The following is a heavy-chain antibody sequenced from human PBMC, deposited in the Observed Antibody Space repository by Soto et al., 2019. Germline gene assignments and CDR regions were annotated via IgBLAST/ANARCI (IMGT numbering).Heavy chain of an antibody. Sequence: SETLSLTCTVSGGSISSGGYYWSWIRQHPGKGLEWIGYIYYSGSTYYNPSLKSRVTISVDTSKNQFSLKLSSVTAADTAVYYCARSAVYYDILTGPYCFDYWGQGTLVTVSS. J-gene: IGHJ4*02. CDR2: IYYSGST. D-gene: IGHD3-9*01. V-gene: IGHV4-31*03. CDR3: ARSAVYYDILTGPYCFDY. CDR1: GGSISSGGYY.